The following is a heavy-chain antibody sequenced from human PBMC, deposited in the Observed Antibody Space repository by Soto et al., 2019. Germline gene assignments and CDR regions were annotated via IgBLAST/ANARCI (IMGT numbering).Heavy chain of an antibody. D-gene: IGHD3-10*01. J-gene: IGHJ5*02. CDR3: AREYGSGSYASWFDP. Sequence: ASVKVSCKASGYTFTGYYIHWVRQAPGQGLEWMGRIHPNSGGTNYAQNFQDRVTMTRDTSISTAYMELSRLRSDDTAIYYCAREYGSGSYASWFDPWGEGTLITVSS. CDR2: IHPNSGGT. CDR1: GYTFTGYY. V-gene: IGHV1-2*02.